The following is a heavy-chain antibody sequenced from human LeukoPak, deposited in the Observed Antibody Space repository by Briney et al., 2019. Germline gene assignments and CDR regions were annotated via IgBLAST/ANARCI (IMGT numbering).Heavy chain of an antibody. V-gene: IGHV3-23*01. J-gene: IGHJ4*02. Sequence: GGSLRLSCAASGFTFSSYDMNWVRQAPGKGLEWLSSISGSGSSTYYADSVKGRFTISRDNSKNMLYLQMISLRADDTAVYFCAKVDGITIFEVFDYWGQGTLVTVSS. D-gene: IGHD3-3*01. CDR2: ISGSGSST. CDR3: AKVDGITIFEVFDY. CDR1: GFTFSSYD.